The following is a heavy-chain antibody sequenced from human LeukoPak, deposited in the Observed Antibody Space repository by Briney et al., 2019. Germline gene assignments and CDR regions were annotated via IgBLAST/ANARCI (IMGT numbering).Heavy chain of an antibody. D-gene: IGHD6-6*01. CDR2: IYYSGGT. Sequence: PSETLSLTCTVSGGSISSHYWSWIRQPPGKGLEWIGYIYYSGGTNYNPSLKSRVTISVDTSKNQFSLKLSSVTAADTAVYYCARDSAREFDYWGQGTLVTVSS. CDR3: ARDSAREFDY. CDR1: GGSISSHY. J-gene: IGHJ4*02. V-gene: IGHV4-59*11.